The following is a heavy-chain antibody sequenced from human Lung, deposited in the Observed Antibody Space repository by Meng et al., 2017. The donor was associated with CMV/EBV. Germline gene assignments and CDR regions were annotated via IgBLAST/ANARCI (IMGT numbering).Heavy chain of an antibody. J-gene: IGHJ4*02. CDR1: GGSMSSPDW. CDR3: ARADKVRFDY. CDR2: IYHSGST. V-gene: IGHV4-4*02. Sequence: GSVRGRVRPSGTLSFTCAVSGGSMSSPDWWSWVRQPPGKGLEWIGEIYHSGSTNYNPSLKSRVSISVDKSKNQFSLKLSSVTAADTAVYYCARADKVRFDYWGQGTLVTVSS.